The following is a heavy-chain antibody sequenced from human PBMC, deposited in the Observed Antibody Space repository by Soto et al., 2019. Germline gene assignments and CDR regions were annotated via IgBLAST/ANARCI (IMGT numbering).Heavy chain of an antibody. CDR2: INHSGST. V-gene: IGHV4-34*01. CDR1: GGSFSGYY. CDR3: ARGYGSNFDY. D-gene: IGHD6-13*01. Sequence: SETLSLTCAVYGGSFSGYYGSWIRQPPGKGLEWIGEINHSGSTNYNPSLKSRVTISVDTSKNQFSLKLSSVTAADTAVYYCARGYGSNFDYWGQGTLVTRLL. J-gene: IGHJ4*02.